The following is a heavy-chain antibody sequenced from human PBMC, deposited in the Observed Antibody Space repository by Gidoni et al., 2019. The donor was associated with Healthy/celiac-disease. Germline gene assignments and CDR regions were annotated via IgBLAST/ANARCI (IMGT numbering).Heavy chain of an antibody. Sequence: QVQLVQSGAEVKQPGSSVKVSCKASGGTFSSYAISWVRQAPGPGLEWMGGLIPIFGTANYAQKFQGRVTITADESTSTAYMELSSLRSEDTAVYYCAREWGGIAAAGTGYFDYWGQGTLVTVSS. CDR3: AREWGGIAAAGTGYFDY. V-gene: IGHV1-69*01. J-gene: IGHJ4*02. CDR2: LIPIFGTA. CDR1: GGTFSSYA. D-gene: IGHD6-13*01.